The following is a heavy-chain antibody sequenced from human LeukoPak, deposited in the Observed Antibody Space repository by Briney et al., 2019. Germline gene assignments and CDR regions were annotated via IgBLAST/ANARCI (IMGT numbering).Heavy chain of an antibody. D-gene: IGHD6-19*01. CDR3: AREGKWLVLGNWFDP. CDR1: GGSISSYY. Sequence: PSETLSLTCTVSGGSISSYYWSWIRQPPGKGLEWIGSIYYSGSTYYNPSLKSRVTISVDTSKNQFSLKLSSVTAADTAVYYCAREGKWLVLGNWFDPWGQGTLVTVSS. V-gene: IGHV4-39*02. J-gene: IGHJ5*02. CDR2: IYYSGST.